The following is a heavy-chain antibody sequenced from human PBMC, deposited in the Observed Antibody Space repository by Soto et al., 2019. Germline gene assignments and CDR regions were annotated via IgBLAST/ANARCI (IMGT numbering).Heavy chain of an antibody. J-gene: IGHJ6*02. CDR3: AGGRIVVVGSRAYYGMDV. D-gene: IGHD3-22*01. CDR1: GGTPRNSA. Sequence: QVHLLLQSGAEVKKPGSAVKVSCKASGGTPRNSAISWVRQAPGQGLEWMGGIIPVFGLVKYAQNFQGRDTITADESTNTAYMELSSLRPEDTALYYCAGGRIVVVGSRAYYGMDVWGQGTTVTVSS. V-gene: IGHV1-69*01. CDR2: IIPVFGLV.